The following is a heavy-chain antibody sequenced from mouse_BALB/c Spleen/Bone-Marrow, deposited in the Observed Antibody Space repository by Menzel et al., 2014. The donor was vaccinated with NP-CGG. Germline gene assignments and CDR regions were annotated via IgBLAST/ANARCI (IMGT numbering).Heavy chain of an antibody. CDR1: GYTFTSYW. D-gene: IGHD2-4*01. CDR2: IAPGSGNT. Sequence: DLVKPGASVKLSCKASGYTFTSYWINWIKQRPGQGLEWIGRIAPGSGNTYYNEMFKGKATLTVDTSSSTACIQLSSLSSDDSPVYFCARSPMITESYAMDYWGQGTSVTVSS. CDR3: ARSPMITESYAMDY. V-gene: IGHV1S41*01. J-gene: IGHJ4*01.